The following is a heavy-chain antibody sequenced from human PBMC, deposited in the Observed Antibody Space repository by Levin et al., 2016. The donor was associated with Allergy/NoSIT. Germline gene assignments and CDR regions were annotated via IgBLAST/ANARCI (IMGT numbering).Heavy chain of an antibody. CDR2: MYYSGST. CDR3: ARGTLRYFDWLASDWYFDL. J-gene: IGHJ2*01. V-gene: IGHV4-59*01. CDR1: GGSISSFY. Sequence: SETLSLTCTVSGGSISSFYWSWIRQPPGKGLEWIGYMYYSGSTNYNPSLKSRVTISADTSKKQFFLKLTSVTAADTAVYYCARGTLRYFDWLASDWYFDLWGRGTLVTVSS. D-gene: IGHD3-9*01.